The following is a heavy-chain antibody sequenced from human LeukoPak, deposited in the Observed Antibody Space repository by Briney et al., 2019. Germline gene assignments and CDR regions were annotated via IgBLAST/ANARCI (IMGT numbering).Heavy chain of an antibody. D-gene: IGHD1-26*01. J-gene: IGHJ4*02. Sequence: PSETLSLTCTLSGGSFSNYYWTWIRQPPGKGLEWLGYIYSTGSISYNPSLESRVTISIDTSKNTFSLKLTSVTAADTAVYYCAREQLHSGRFDYWGQGILVTVSS. CDR2: IYSTGSI. V-gene: IGHV4-4*08. CDR1: GGSFSNYY. CDR3: AREQLHSGRFDY.